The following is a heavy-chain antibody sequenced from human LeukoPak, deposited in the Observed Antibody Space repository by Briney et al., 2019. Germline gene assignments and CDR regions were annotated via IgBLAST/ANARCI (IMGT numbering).Heavy chain of an antibody. V-gene: IGHV1-18*01. CDR3: ARDGGPHFSTVTTSPAAWFDP. Sequence: GASVKVSCKASGYTFTSYGISWVRQAPGQGLEWVGWISAYNGNTNYAQKLQGRVTMTTDTSTSTAYMELRSLRSDDTAVYYCARDGGPHFSTVTTSPAAWFDPWGQGTLVTVSS. D-gene: IGHD4-17*01. J-gene: IGHJ5*02. CDR2: ISAYNGNT. CDR1: GYTFTSYG.